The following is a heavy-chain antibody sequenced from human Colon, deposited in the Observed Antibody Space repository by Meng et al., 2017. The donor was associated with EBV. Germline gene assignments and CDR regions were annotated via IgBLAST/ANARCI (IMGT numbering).Heavy chain of an antibody. CDR1: GFSLSTRGLG. Sequence: QITLKESGPTVVRPPQTLTLTCTFSGFSLSTRGLGVGWIRQPPGKALEWLALIYGDGDKRYSPSLKNRVAITEDTSKKEVVLTMSIMDPVDTGTYYCVRLRRQQLVLFDFWGQGILVTVSS. J-gene: IGHJ4*02. CDR3: VRLRRQQLVLFDF. CDR2: IYGDGDK. V-gene: IGHV2-5*04. D-gene: IGHD6-13*01.